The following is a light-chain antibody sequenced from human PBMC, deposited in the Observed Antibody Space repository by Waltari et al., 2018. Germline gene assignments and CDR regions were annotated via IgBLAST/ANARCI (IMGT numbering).Light chain of an antibody. V-gene: IGKV3-15*01. Sequence: EIVMTQSPATVSVSPGERATLSCRASQSVSSNLAWYQQKPGQAPRLLIYGASTRATGTPARFSGSGSGTEFTLTISSLQSEDFAIYYCQQYNNWPQTFGQGTKVEIK. CDR2: GAS. CDR1: QSVSSN. CDR3: QQYNNWPQT. J-gene: IGKJ1*01.